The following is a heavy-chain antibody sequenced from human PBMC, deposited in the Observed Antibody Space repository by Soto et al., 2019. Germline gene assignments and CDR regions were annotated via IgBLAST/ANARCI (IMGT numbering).Heavy chain of an antibody. J-gene: IGHJ4*02. Sequence: EVQLAESGGGLVQPGGSLRLSCAASGFTFSDHYMDWVRQAPGKGLEWVGRSRDKVHSHTTEYAASVKGRFTISRGDSENSLYLYMNSLKTEDTAVYYCARGVVSTGYFDYWGQGTLVTVSS. D-gene: IGHD5-12*01. CDR1: GFTFSDHY. CDR2: SRDKVHSHTT. V-gene: IGHV3-72*01. CDR3: ARGVVSTGYFDY.